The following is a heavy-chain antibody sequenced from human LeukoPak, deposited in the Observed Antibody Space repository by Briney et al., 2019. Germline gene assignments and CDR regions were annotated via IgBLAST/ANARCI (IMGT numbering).Heavy chain of an antibody. D-gene: IGHD7-27*01. Sequence: GGSLRLSCEASGFSFSDYAMAWVRQAPGKGLEWVSSITGSGGTPSYADSVKGRFTISRDNSKNTLYLQMNSLRAEDTAVYYCAKAPVRAHPGDFAYWGQEPWSPSPQ. V-gene: IGHV3-23*01. CDR2: ITGSGGTP. CDR1: GFSFSDYA. CDR3: AKAPVRAHPGDFAY. J-gene: IGHJ4*01.